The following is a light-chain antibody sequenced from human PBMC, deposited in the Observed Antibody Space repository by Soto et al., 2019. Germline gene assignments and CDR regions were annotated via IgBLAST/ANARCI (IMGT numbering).Light chain of an antibody. J-gene: IGKJ1*01. CDR2: DAS. Sequence: EIVLTQSPAILSVSPGERATLSCGASQSVSSNYLAWYQQKPGLAPRLLIYDASRRATGIPDRFSGSGSGADFILSISRLEPEDFAVYYCQQYGSSPWTFGQGTKVDIK. V-gene: IGKV3D-20*01. CDR3: QQYGSSPWT. CDR1: QSVSSNY.